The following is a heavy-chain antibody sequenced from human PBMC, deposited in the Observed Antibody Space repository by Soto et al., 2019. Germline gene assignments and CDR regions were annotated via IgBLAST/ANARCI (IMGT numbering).Heavy chain of an antibody. V-gene: IGHV4-30-4*01. J-gene: IGHJ2*01. CDR1: GGSISSGDYY. CDR2: IYYSGRT. Sequence: QVQLQESGPGLVKPSQTLSLTCTVPGGSISSGDYYWSWIRQPPGKGLEWIGYIYYSGRTNYNPSLSSRGTISVDTSKKHFSLNLSSVTAADTAVYYCARIVESDYSIDFDLWGRGTLVTVSS. CDR3: ARIVESDYSIDFDL. D-gene: IGHD2-21*01.